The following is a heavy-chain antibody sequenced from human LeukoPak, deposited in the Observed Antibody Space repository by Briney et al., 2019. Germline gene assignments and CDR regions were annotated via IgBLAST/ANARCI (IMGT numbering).Heavy chain of an antibody. CDR2: IYTSGST. J-gene: IGHJ4*02. CDR3: VRGLPHHYYDSSGFYYFDY. CDR1: GGSISSGSYY. V-gene: IGHV4-61*02. Sequence: SETLSLTCTVSGGSISSGSYYWSWIRQPAGKGLEWIGRIYTSGSTNYNPSLKSRVTISVDTSKNQFSLKLSSVTAADTAVYYCVRGLPHHYYDSSGFYYFDYWGQGTLVTVSS. D-gene: IGHD3-22*01.